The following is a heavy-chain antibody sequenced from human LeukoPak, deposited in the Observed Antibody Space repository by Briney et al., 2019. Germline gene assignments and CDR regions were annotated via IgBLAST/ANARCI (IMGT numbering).Heavy chain of an antibody. J-gene: IGHJ4*02. V-gene: IGHV4-4*07. CDR1: GDSISSFH. Sequence: SETLSLTCTVSGDSISSFHWSWIRQPAGKGLEWIGRIYTSGSTNYNPSLKSRVTMSVDTSKNQFSLKLSSVTAADTAVYYCASEAYYYDSSGYYKYWGQGTLVTVSS. CDR2: IYTSGST. CDR3: ASEAYYYDSSGYYKY. D-gene: IGHD3-22*01.